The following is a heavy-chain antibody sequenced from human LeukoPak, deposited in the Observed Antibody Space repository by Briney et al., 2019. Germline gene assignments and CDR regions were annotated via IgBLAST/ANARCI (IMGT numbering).Heavy chain of an antibody. J-gene: IGHJ6*02. CDR1: GGTFSSYA. CDR3: ARAVATTTDYYGMDV. D-gene: IGHD5-12*01. V-gene: IGHV1-69*04. CDR2: IIPILGIP. Sequence: GASVKLSCTASGGTFSSYAISWVRQAPGQGLEWMGRIIPILGIPNYAQKFQGRVTITADKSTSTAYMELSSLRFEDTAMYYCARAVATTTDYYGMDVWGQGTTVTVSS.